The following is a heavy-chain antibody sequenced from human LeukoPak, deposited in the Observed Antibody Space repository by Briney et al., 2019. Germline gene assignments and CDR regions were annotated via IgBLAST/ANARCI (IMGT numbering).Heavy chain of an antibody. D-gene: IGHD3-3*02. Sequence: KTSETLSLTCTVSGGSISSSSYYWGWIRQPPGKGLEWIGSIYYSGSTYYNPSLKSRVTISVDTSKNQFSLKLSSVTAADTAVYYCARGKHYQVVDHWGQGTLVTVSS. CDR1: GGSISSSSYY. CDR2: IYYSGST. J-gene: IGHJ4*02. V-gene: IGHV4-39*07. CDR3: ARGKHYQVVDH.